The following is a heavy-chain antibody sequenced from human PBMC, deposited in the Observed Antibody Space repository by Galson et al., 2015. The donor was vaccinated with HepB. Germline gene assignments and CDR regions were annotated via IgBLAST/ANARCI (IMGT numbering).Heavy chain of an antibody. Sequence: SLRLSCAASGFTFSNAWMSWVRQAPGKGLEWVGRIKSKTDGGTTDYAAPVKGRFTISRDDSKNTLYLQMNSLKTEDTAVYYCTTHIVGAPYGMDVWGKGTTVTVSS. D-gene: IGHD1-26*01. CDR1: GFTFSNAW. V-gene: IGHV3-15*01. J-gene: IGHJ6*04. CDR3: TTHIVGAPYGMDV. CDR2: IKSKTDGGTT.